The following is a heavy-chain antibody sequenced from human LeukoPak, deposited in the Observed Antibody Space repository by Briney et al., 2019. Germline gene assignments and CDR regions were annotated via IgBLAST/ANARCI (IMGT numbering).Heavy chain of an antibody. CDR3: AKEAPRYFDY. CDR2: ISYDGSNK. V-gene: IGHV3-30*18. CDR1: GFTCSSYA. Sequence: GRSLRLSCAASGFTCSSYAMHWVRQAPGKGLEWVAVISYDGSNKYYADSVKGRFTISRDNSKNTLYLQMNSLRAEDTAVYYCAKEAPRYFDYWGQGTLVTVSS. J-gene: IGHJ4*02.